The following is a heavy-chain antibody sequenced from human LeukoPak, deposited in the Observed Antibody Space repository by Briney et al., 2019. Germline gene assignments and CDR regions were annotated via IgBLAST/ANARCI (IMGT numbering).Heavy chain of an antibody. D-gene: IGHD1-26*01. CDR2: ISYDGSNK. V-gene: IGHV3-30*04. Sequence: GRSLRLSCAASGFTFSSSAMHWVRQAPGKGLEWVAVISYDGSNKYYADSVKGRFTISRDNSNNTLCLQMNSLRPEDTAVYYCARSVGTSPYYFDSWGQGTLVPVSS. CDR3: ARSVGTSPYYFDS. CDR1: GFTFSSSA. J-gene: IGHJ4*02.